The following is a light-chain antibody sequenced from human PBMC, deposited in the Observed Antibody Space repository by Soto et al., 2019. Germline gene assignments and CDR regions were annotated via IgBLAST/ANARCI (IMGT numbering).Light chain of an antibody. Sequence: QSVLIQPPSVSGSPGQSVTISCTGTSSHPGGYNYVSWFQQHPGRAPKLMIYEVTKRPSGVPDRFSGSKSGNTASLTISGLQPEDEADYYCCSREGSFTFEVFGTGTKVTVL. J-gene: IGLJ1*01. CDR1: SSHPGGYNY. CDR2: EVT. CDR3: CSREGSFTFEV. V-gene: IGLV2-11*01.